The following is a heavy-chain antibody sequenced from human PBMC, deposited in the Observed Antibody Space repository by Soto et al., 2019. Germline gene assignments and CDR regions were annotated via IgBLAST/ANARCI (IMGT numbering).Heavy chain of an antibody. J-gene: IGHJ4*02. V-gene: IGHV3-72*01. Sequence: EVQLVESGGGLVQPGGSLRLSCAASGFTLSDHYLDWVRQAPGKGLEWVGRSRNRVKSFTTAYAASVRGRFTFSRDDSTNSLYLQMNSLKTDDTAVYYCARASTPDSTGDDYWGQGTLVTVSS. D-gene: IGHD3-3*01. CDR3: ARASTPDSTGDDY. CDR2: SRNRVKSFTT. CDR1: GFTLSDHY.